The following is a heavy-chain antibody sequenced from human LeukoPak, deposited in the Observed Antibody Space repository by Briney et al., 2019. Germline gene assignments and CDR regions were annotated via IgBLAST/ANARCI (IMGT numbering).Heavy chain of an antibody. V-gene: IGHV3-23*01. Sequence: GGSLRLSCAASGFTFDDYGMSWVRQAPGKGLEWVSAISGSGGSTYYADSVKGRFTISRDNSKNTLYLQMNSLRAEDTAVYYCAKASYGDYWDYYYYYMDVWGKGTTVTVSS. J-gene: IGHJ6*03. CDR2: ISGSGGST. CDR1: GFTFDDYG. CDR3: AKASYGDYWDYYYYYMDV. D-gene: IGHD4-17*01.